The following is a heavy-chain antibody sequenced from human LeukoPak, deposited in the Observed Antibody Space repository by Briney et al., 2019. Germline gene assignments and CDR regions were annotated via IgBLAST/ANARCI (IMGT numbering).Heavy chain of an antibody. D-gene: IGHD3-9*01. Sequence: PGGSLRLSCAASGFTFSSYWMHWVCQAPGKGLVWVSRINSNGSSTSYADSVKGRFTISRDNAKNTLYLQMNSLRAEDTAVYYCARARYHYDNTGHSYWYFDLWGRGTLVTVSS. J-gene: IGHJ2*01. V-gene: IGHV3-74*01. CDR2: INSNGSST. CDR1: GFTFSSYW. CDR3: ARARYHYDNTGHSYWYFDL.